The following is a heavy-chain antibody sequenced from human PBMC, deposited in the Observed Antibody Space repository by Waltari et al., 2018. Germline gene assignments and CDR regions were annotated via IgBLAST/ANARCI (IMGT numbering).Heavy chain of an antibody. CDR2: IWYDGSNK. D-gene: IGHD6-13*01. Sequence: QVQLVESGGGVVQPGRSLRLSCAASGFTFSSYGMHSVRQAPGKGLEWVAVIWYDGSNKYYADAVKGRFTISRDNSKNTLYLQMNSLRAEDTAVYYCARSDSSSPAGYGMDVWGQGTTVTVSS. CDR1: GFTFSSYG. V-gene: IGHV3-33*01. J-gene: IGHJ6*02. CDR3: ARSDSSSPAGYGMDV.